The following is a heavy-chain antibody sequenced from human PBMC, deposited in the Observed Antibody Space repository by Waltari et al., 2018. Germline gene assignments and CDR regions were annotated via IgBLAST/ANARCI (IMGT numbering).Heavy chain of an antibody. J-gene: IGHJ4*02. CDR3: AKDSHSGATYFDY. V-gene: IGHV3-30*18. CDR2: IWYDGSNK. CDR1: GFTFSSYG. Sequence: QVQLVESGGGVVQPGRSLRLSCAASGFTFSSYGMHWVRQAPGKGLEWVAVIWYDGSNKYYADSVKGRFTISRDKSKNTLYLQMNSLRAEDTAMYYCAKDSHSGATYFDYWGQGTLVTVSS. D-gene: IGHD1-26*01.